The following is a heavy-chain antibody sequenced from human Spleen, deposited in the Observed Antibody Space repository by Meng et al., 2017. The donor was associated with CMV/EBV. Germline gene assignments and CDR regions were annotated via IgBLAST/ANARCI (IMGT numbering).Heavy chain of an antibody. J-gene: IGHJ4*02. CDR2: INPKNDAT. D-gene: IGHD4-23*01. CDR3: ARDRGGTSSNGYYFDY. CDR1: YTFPGYY. Sequence: YTFPGYYIHWVRQAHGQGLEWMGWINPKNDATYYAQKFQSSINMTRDTSISAAYVDLSSLRFNDTAIYYCARDRGGTSSNGYYFDYWGQGTLVTVSS. V-gene: IGHV1-2*02.